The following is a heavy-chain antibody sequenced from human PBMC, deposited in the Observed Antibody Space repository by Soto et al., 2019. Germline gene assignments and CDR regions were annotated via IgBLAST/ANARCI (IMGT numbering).Heavy chain of an antibody. Sequence: PSETLSLTCAVSGDPISGSKWWTWVRQTPGKGLEWIGKIDQNGITNYNPSLESRVTILKDNSKNQLSLKLTSVTAVDSAVYYCARLNRDYYYYGMDVWGQGATVTVSS. V-gene: IGHV4-4*02. CDR1: GDPISGSKW. CDR3: ARLNRDYYYYGMDV. J-gene: IGHJ6*02. CDR2: IDQNGIT.